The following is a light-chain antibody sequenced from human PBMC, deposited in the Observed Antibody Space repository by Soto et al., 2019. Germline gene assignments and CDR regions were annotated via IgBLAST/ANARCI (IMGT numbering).Light chain of an antibody. CDR1: QSVNTY. CDR2: AAT. J-gene: IGKJ2*03. V-gene: IGKV1-39*01. CDR3: QQSHNTAYS. Sequence: DIQMTQSPSSLSASVGDRVTITCRASQSVNTYLNGYQKRQGKAPKLLIYAATSLQSGVPPRFSGSGSGTDFNLTIGGLQPEDFATYYCQQSHNTAYSCGLAIMLEVK.